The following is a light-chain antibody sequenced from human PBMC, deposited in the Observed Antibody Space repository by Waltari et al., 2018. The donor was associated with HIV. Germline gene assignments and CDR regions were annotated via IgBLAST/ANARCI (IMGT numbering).Light chain of an antibody. CDR1: NIGSRS. J-gene: IGLJ1*01. V-gene: IGLV3-21*02. CDR3: QVWDSSSDHYV. Sequence: YVLTQPPPVSVAPGQTVRCTCAGTNIGSRSQHWYQLKPGQAPGLGVYDDSDRPSGSPERVSGSNSGNAATLTSSRVEAGDEADYYCQVWDSSSDHYVFGTGTKVTGL. CDR2: DDS.